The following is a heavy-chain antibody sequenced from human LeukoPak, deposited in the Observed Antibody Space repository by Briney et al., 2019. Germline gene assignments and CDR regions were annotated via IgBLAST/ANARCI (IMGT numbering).Heavy chain of an antibody. CDR2: ISWNSGSI. CDR3: AKGGRSDPTGRIAVAGTSEYCQH. Sequence: PGRSLRLSCAASGFTFDDYAMHWVRQAPGKGLEWVSGISWNSGSIGYADSVKGRFTISRDNAKNSLYLQMNSLRAEDTAVYYCAKGGRSDPTGRIAVAGTSEYCQHWGQGTLVTVSS. V-gene: IGHV3-9*01. CDR1: GFTFDDYA. D-gene: IGHD6-19*01. J-gene: IGHJ1*01.